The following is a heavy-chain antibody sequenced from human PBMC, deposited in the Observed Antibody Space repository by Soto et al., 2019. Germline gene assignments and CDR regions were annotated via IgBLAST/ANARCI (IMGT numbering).Heavy chain of an antibody. CDR1: GYTFTGYY. D-gene: IGHD2-15*01. J-gene: IGHJ4*02. Sequence: ASVKVSCKASGYTFTGYYMPWVRQAPGQGLEWMGWINPTSGGTNYAQKFQGWVTMTRDTSISTAYMELSRLRSDDTAVYYCARAGALDYSLDYWGQGTMVTVSS. V-gene: IGHV1-2*04. CDR2: INPTSGGT. CDR3: ARAGALDYSLDY.